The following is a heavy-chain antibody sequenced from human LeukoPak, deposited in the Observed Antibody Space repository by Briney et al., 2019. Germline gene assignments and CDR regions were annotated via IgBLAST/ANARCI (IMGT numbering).Heavy chain of an antibody. J-gene: IGHJ4*02. D-gene: IGHD3-22*01. V-gene: IGHV7-4-1*02. CDR2: INTNTGNP. CDR3: ARGDYETHGYQTR. Sequence: VASVKVSCKASGYIFTSYVLHWVRQAPGQGLEWMGWINTNTGNPTYAQGFTGRFVFSLDTSVSTAYLQISSLKADDTAMYYCARGDYETHGYQTRWGQGTLVTVS. CDR1: GYIFTSYV.